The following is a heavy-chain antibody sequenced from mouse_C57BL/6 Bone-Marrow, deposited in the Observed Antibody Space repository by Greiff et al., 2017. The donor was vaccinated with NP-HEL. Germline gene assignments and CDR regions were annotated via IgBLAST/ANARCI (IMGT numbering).Heavy chain of an antibody. CDR3: ARDSTTVAMDY. J-gene: IGHJ4*01. CDR2: ISDGGSYT. D-gene: IGHD1-1*01. V-gene: IGHV5-4*01. Sequence: EVKLMESGEGLVKPGGSLKLSCAASGFTFSSYAMSWVRQTPEKRLEWVATISDGGSYTYYPDNVKGRFTISRDNAKNNLYLQMSHLKSEDTAMYYCARDSTTVAMDYWGQGTSVTVSS. CDR1: GFTFSSYA.